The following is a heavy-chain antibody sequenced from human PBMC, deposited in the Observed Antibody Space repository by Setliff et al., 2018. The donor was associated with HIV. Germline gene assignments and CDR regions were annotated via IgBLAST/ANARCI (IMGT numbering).Heavy chain of an antibody. D-gene: IGHD5-12*01. CDR3: ARDWRHGYDLNFDY. CDR2: ISSSGTYM. Sequence: LRLSCAASGFNFNTYSMNWVRQAPGKGLVSVASISSSGTYMYYGDSLKGRFTISRDNAKNSLYLQMNSLRAEDTAMYYCARDWRHGYDLNFDYWGQGTLGTVSS. CDR1: GFNFNTYS. J-gene: IGHJ4*02. V-gene: IGHV3-21*01.